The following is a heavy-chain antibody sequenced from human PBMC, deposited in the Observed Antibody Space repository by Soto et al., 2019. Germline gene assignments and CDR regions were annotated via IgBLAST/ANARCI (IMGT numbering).Heavy chain of an antibody. V-gene: IGHV3-30-3*01. CDR1: GFTFSSYA. D-gene: IGHD3-3*01. Sequence: PGGSLRLSCAASGFTFSSYAMHWVRQAPGKGLEWVAVISYDGSNKYYADSVKGRFTISRDNSKNTLYLQMNSLRAEDTAVYYCAMGSTIFGVVIMLHYYYGMDVWGQGTTVTVSS. CDR3: AMGSTIFGVVIMLHYYYGMDV. J-gene: IGHJ6*02. CDR2: ISYDGSNK.